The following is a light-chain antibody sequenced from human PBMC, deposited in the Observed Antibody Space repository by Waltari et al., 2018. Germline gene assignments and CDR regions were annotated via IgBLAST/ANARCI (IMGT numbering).Light chain of an antibody. CDR2: KAS. J-gene: IGKJ1*01. Sequence: DIQMTQSPSTLSASVGARVTITCRASQRIGDWVAWDQQKPEKAPKLVIYKASSLESGVPARFSGSGSGTEFTLTISSLQPDDFATYYCQHYSTYARTFGQGTKVEIK. CDR3: QHYSTYART. CDR1: QRIGDW. V-gene: IGKV1-5*03.